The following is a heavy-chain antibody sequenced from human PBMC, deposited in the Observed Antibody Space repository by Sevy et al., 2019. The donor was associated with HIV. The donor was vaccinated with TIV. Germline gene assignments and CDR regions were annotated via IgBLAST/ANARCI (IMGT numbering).Heavy chain of an antibody. CDR2: INHSGST. Sequence: SETLSLTCAVYGGSFSGYYWSWIRQPPGKGLEWIGEINHSGSTNYNPSLKSRVTISVDTSKNQFSLKLSSVTAADTAVYYGARCVRRVLRFLEWLSYFDYWGQGTLVTVSS. J-gene: IGHJ4*02. D-gene: IGHD3-3*01. CDR1: GGSFSGYY. V-gene: IGHV4-34*01. CDR3: ARCVRRVLRFLEWLSYFDY.